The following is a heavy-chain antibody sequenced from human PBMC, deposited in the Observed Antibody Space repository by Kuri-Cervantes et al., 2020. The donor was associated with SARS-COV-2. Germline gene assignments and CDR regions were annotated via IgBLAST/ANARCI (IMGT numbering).Heavy chain of an antibody. Sequence: GESLKISCAASGFTFSSYSMNWARQAPGKGLEWVSYISSSSSTIYYADSVKGRFTISRDNAKNSLYLQMNSLRDEDTAVYYCARDGVKDDYGFSSYWGQGTLVTVSS. CDR1: GFTFSSYS. J-gene: IGHJ4*02. V-gene: IGHV3-48*02. CDR2: ISSSSSTI. CDR3: ARDGVKDDYGFSSY. D-gene: IGHD4-17*01.